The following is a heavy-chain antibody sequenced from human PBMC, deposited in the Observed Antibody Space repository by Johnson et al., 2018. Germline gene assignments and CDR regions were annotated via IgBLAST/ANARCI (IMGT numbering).Heavy chain of an antibody. Sequence: VQLVESGGGLVKPGGSLRLSCADSGSTFNTYAMSWVRQAPGKGLEWVSSISSRSGYIYYADSVKGRFTISRDNAKNSLYLHMSSLRPDDTALYYCARSLTVTPGGDVYYLDYWGQGTLVTVSS. V-gene: IGHV3-21*01. CDR2: ISSRSGYI. CDR3: ARSLTVTPGGDVYYLDY. J-gene: IGHJ4*02. CDR1: GSTFNTYA. D-gene: IGHD4-17*01.